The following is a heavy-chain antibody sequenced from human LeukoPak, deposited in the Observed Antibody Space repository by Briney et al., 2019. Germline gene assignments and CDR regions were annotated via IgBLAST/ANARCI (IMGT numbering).Heavy chain of an antibody. CDR1: GFTFSSYS. Sequence: PGGSLRLSCAASGFTFSSYSMNWVRQAPGKGLEWVSSISSSSSYIYYADSVKGRFTISRDNAKNSLYLQMNSLRAEDTAVYYCARERLGYSGYDSIHPDYWGQGTLVTVSS. CDR3: ARERLGYSGYDSIHPDY. J-gene: IGHJ4*02. CDR2: ISSSSSYI. V-gene: IGHV3-21*01. D-gene: IGHD5-12*01.